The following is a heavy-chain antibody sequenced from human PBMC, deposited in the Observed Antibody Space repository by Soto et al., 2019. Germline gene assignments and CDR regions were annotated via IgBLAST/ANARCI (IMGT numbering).Heavy chain of an antibody. V-gene: IGHV3-7*03. J-gene: IGHJ4*02. CDR1: GFSFSSYW. D-gene: IGHD6-19*01. CDR3: GRNSGWYHLDH. Sequence: DVQVVESGGGLVQSGGSLRLSCAVSGFSFSSYWMTWVRQAPGKGLEWVANIKYDGSEMQYAGSVKGRFTISRDNAKNSRDLQRTSLRPAEPAVFFCGRNSGWYHLDHWCQRTQATFSS. CDR2: IKYDGSEM.